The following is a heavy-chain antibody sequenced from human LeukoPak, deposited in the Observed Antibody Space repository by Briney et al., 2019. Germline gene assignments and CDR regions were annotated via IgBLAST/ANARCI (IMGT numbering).Heavy chain of an antibody. CDR2: INHSGST. D-gene: IGHD1-7*01. Sequence: SETLSLTCAVYGGSFSDYYWSWIRQPPGKGLEWLGEINHSGSTNYNPSLKSRVTISVDTSKNQFSLKLSSVTAADTAVYYCARGPRGNWNYGRIDYWGQGTLVTVSS. V-gene: IGHV4-34*01. J-gene: IGHJ4*02. CDR3: ARGPRGNWNYGRIDY. CDR1: GGSFSDYY.